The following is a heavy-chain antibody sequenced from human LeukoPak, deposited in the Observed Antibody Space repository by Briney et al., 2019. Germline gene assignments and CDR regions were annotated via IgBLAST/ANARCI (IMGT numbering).Heavy chain of an antibody. CDR3: AKDHQLLYALWSFGAFDI. V-gene: IGHV3-33*06. CDR2: IWYDGSNK. CDR1: GFTFSSYG. Sequence: GGSLRLSCAASGFTFSSYGMHWVRQAPGKGLEWVAVIWYDGSNKYYADSVKGRFTISRDNSKNTLYLQMNSLRAEDTAVYYCAKDHQLLYALWSFGAFDIWGQGTMVTVSS. J-gene: IGHJ3*02. D-gene: IGHD2-2*02.